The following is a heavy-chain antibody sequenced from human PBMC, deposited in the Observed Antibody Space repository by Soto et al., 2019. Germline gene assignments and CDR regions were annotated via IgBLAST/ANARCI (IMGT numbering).Heavy chain of an antibody. D-gene: IGHD3-22*01. CDR1: GYTFTSYG. Sequence: GASVKVSCKASGYTFTSYGISWVRQAPGQGLEWMGWINPYNGNTGYSQKFQDRVTMTTDTSTSTAYMELSSLRSEDTAVYYCARKDYYDSGMYYFDYWGQGTLVTVSS. V-gene: IGHV1-18*01. CDR3: ARKDYYDSGMYYFDY. J-gene: IGHJ4*02. CDR2: INPYNGNT.